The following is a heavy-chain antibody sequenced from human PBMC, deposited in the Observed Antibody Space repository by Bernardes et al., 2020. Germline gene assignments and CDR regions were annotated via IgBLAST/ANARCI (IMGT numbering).Heavy chain of an antibody. V-gene: IGHV4-39*01. CDR1: GGSISSSSYY. CDR2: IYYSGST. CDR3: ATTDQSYIAAAGLDY. Sequence: SETLSLTCTVSGGSISSSSYYWGWIRQPPGKGLEWIGSIYYSGSTYYNPSLKSRVTISVDTSKNQFSLKLSSVTAADTAVYYCATTDQSYIAAAGLDYWGQGTLVTVSS. J-gene: IGHJ4*02. D-gene: IGHD6-13*01.